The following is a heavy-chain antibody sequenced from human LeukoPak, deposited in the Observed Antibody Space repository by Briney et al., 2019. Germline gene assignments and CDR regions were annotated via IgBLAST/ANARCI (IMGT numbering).Heavy chain of an antibody. CDR1: GFTFSGSA. CDR3: TRSYSSGWYGVDY. CDR2: IRSKANSYAT. Sequence: PGGSLRLSCAASGFTFSGSAMHWVRQASGKGLEWVGRIRSKANSYATAYAASVKGRFTTSRDDSKNTAYLQMNSLKTEDTAVYYCTRSYSSGWYGVDYWGQGTLVTVSS. D-gene: IGHD6-19*01. J-gene: IGHJ4*02. V-gene: IGHV3-73*01.